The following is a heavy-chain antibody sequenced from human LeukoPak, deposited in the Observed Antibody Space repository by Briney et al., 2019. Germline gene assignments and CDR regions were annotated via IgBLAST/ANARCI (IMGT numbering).Heavy chain of an antibody. CDR1: GGSISSSNW. CDR3: ARGNRQLAYYGSGSRLPYDY. Sequence: SETLSLTCAVSGGSISSSNWWNWVRQPPGKGLEWIGEIDHSGTTNYNPSLKSRVTISLDKSKNQFSLRLSFVTAADTAVYYCARGNRQLAYYGSGSRLPYDYWGQGSLVTVSS. V-gene: IGHV4-4*02. CDR2: IDHSGTT. D-gene: IGHD3-10*01. J-gene: IGHJ4*02.